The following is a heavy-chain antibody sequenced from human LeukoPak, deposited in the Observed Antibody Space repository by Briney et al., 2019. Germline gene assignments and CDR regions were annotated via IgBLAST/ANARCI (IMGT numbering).Heavy chain of an antibody. Sequence: GGSLRLSCAASGFTVSTNFMTWVRQAPGKGLEWVSVIYTDGSTYYADSMKGRFTISRDNSQNTLYLQMNSLRAEDTAVYYCAGLSAYWGQGTLVTVSS. CDR3: AGLSAY. V-gene: IGHV3-66*02. J-gene: IGHJ4*02. CDR1: GFTVSTNF. D-gene: IGHD3-16*02. CDR2: IYTDGST.